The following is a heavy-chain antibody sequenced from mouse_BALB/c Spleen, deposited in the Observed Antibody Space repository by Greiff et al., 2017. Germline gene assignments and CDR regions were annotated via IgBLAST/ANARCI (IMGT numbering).Heavy chain of an antibody. J-gene: IGHJ4*01. Sequence: QVQLQQSGPGLVQPSQSLSITCTVSGFSLTSYGVHWVRQSPGKGLEWLGVIWRGGSTDYNAAFISRLSISKDNSKSQVFFKMNSLQADDTAIYYCARSTMISYAMDYWGQGTSVTVSS. D-gene: IGHD2-4*01. V-gene: IGHV2-4-1*01. CDR3: ARSTMISYAMDY. CDR2: IWRGGST. CDR1: GFSLTSYG.